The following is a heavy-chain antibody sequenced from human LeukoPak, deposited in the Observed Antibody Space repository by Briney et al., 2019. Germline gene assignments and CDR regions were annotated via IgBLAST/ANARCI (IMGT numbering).Heavy chain of an antibody. J-gene: IGHJ4*02. D-gene: IGHD1-26*01. CDR2: IWYDGSSQ. V-gene: IGHV3-30*02. CDR3: AKDVVGATDY. CDR1: GFTFSIYG. Sequence: PGGSLRLSCAASGFTFSIYGVHWVRQAPGKGLEWAAFIWYDGSSQYADSVKGRFTISRDNSKSTLYLQMNSLRAEDTAVYYCAKDVVGATDYWGQGTLVTVSS.